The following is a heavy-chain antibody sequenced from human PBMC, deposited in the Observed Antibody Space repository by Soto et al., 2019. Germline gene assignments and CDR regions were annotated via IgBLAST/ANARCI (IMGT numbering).Heavy chain of an antibody. CDR3: ARGSWSGYYTGHWFDP. CDR1: GGSISSYY. J-gene: IGHJ5*02. D-gene: IGHD3-3*01. V-gene: IGHV4-59*01. CDR2: IYYSGST. Sequence: SETLSLTCTVSGGSISSYYWSWIRQPPGKGLEWIGYIYYSGSTNYNPSLKSRVTISVDTSKNQFSLKLSSVTAADTAVYYCARGSWSGYYTGHWFDPWGQGTLVTVSS.